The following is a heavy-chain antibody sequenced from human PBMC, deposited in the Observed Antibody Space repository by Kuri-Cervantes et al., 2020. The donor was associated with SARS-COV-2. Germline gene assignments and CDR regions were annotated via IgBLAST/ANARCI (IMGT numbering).Heavy chain of an antibody. D-gene: IGHD2/OR15-2a*01. CDR2: INNIGNTT. CDR3: ARRHTEYNIGLYYFEY. Sequence: GGSLRLSCAASGFTFDDYGMSWVRQAPGKGLEWVSSINNIGNTTYYADSVKGRFTISRDNSRNTLYLQMNSLRAEDTAVYYCARRHTEYNIGLYYFEYWGRGTLVTVSS. CDR1: GFTFDDYG. V-gene: IGHV3-23*01. J-gene: IGHJ4*02.